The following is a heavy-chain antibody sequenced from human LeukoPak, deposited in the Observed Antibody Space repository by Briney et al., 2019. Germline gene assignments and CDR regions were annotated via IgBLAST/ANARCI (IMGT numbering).Heavy chain of an antibody. CDR1: GYTFTSYD. CDR3: AASATIFGVVIGLDY. Sequence: ASVKVSCKASGYTFTSYDISWVRQAPGQGLEWMGWISAYNGNTNYAQKLQGRVTMTTDTSTSTAYMELRSLRSDDTAVYYCAASATIFGVVIGLDYWGQGTLVTVSS. V-gene: IGHV1-18*01. J-gene: IGHJ4*02. CDR2: ISAYNGNT. D-gene: IGHD3-3*01.